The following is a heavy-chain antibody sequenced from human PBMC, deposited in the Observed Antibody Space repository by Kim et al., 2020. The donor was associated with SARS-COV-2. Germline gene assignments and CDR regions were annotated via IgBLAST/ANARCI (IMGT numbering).Heavy chain of an antibody. V-gene: IGHV1-18*01. D-gene: IGHD5-12*01. CDR2: ISAYNGNT. CDR3: ARDRPGHWDGYNFDY. Sequence: ASVKVSCKASGYTFTSYGISWVRQAPGQGLEWMGWISAYNGNTNYAQKLQGRVTMTTDTSTSTAYMELRSLRSDDTAVYYCARDRPGHWDGYNFDYWGQGTLVTVSS. CDR1: GYTFTSYG. J-gene: IGHJ4*02.